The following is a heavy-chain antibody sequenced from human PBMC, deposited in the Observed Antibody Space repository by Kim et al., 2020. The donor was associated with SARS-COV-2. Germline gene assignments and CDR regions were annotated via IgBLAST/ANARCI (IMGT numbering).Heavy chain of an antibody. CDR3: AREGRDSSGWLERIRPFDY. CDR2: IYYSGST. CDR1: GGSISSYY. V-gene: IGHV4-59*01. Sequence: SETLSLTCTVSGGSISSYYWSWIRQPPGKGLEWIGYIYYSGSTNYNPSLKSRVTISVDTSKNQFSLKLSSVTAADTAVYYCAREGRDSSGWLERIRPFDYWGQGTLVTVSS. D-gene: IGHD6-19*01. J-gene: IGHJ4*02.